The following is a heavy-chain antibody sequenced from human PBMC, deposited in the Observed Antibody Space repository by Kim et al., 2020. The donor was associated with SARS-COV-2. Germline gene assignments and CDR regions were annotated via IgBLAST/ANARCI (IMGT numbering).Heavy chain of an antibody. CDR3: ARGRAARPPSYYYYGMDV. V-gene: IGHV3-74*01. J-gene: IGHJ6*02. CDR1: GFTFSSFW. Sequence: GGSLRLSCAASGFTFSSFWMHWVRQAPGKGLVWVSRINSDGSSTSYADSVKGRFTISRDNAKNTLYLQMNSLRAEDTAVYYCARGRAARPPSYYYYGMDVWGQGTTVTVSS. D-gene: IGHD6-6*01. CDR2: INSDGSST.